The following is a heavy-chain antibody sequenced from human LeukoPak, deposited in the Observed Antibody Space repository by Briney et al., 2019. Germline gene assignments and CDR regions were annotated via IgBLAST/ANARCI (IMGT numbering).Heavy chain of an antibody. CDR3: ASHRGLFGY. D-gene: IGHD3-22*01. V-gene: IGHV4-39*07. CDR2: IYYSGGI. CDR1: GGSISSSSFY. Sequence: SETLSLTCTVSGGSISSSSFYWGWIRQPPGKGLEWIGTIYYSGGIYYNPSLRSRVTISVDTSKNQFSLKLSSVTAADTAVYYCASHRGLFGYWGQGTLVTVSS. J-gene: IGHJ4*02.